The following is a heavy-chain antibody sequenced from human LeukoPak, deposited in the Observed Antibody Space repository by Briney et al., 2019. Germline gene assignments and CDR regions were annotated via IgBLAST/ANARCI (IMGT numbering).Heavy chain of an antibody. CDR2: ISSSSSYI. D-gene: IGHD2-15*01. V-gene: IGHV3-21*04. CDR3: GRDGGNRWFDF. Sequence: PGGSLRLSCAASGFTFSSYSMNWVRQAPGKGLEWVSSISSSSSYIYYADSVKGRFTISRDNSKNTLYLQMSSLRVDDTAVYYCGRDGGNRWFDFWGQGTLVTVSS. J-gene: IGHJ4*02. CDR1: GFTFSSYS.